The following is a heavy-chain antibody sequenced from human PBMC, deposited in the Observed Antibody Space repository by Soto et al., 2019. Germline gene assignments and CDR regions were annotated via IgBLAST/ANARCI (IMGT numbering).Heavy chain of an antibody. Sequence: QVQLVQSGAEVKKPGASVKVSCKASGYTFTSYAMHWVRQAPGQRLEWMGWINSGNGNTKYSQKFQGRVTITRDTSASTAYMELSSLRSEDTAVYYCARDRARSSWGHYWGQGTLVTVSS. D-gene: IGHD2-2*01. CDR1: GYTFTSYA. V-gene: IGHV1-3*01. CDR2: INSGNGNT. J-gene: IGHJ4*02. CDR3: ARDRARSSWGHY.